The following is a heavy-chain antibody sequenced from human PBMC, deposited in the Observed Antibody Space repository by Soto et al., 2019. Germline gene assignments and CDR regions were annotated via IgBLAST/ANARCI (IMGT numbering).Heavy chain of an antibody. V-gene: IGHV5-51*01. CDR3: ARVDCSGGTCWHFDH. Sequence: GESLKISCKGSGYSFATNWIAWVRQMPGKGLEWMGNTYLGDSDTTYSPSFQGQVTISADKSIVTAYLQWSSLKASDTAMYYCARVDCSGGTCWHFDHWGQGTLVTVSS. CDR1: GYSFATNW. J-gene: IGHJ4*02. D-gene: IGHD2-15*01. CDR2: TYLGDSDT.